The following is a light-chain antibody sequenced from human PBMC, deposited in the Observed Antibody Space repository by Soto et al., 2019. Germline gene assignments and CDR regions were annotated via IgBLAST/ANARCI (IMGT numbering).Light chain of an antibody. V-gene: IGKV3D-15*01. Sequence: ETVMTQSPATLSVSPGGRVTLSCRASQIIRTNLAWYQQKPGQAPRLLIYGASSRATGIPDRFSGSGSGTDFTLTISRLEPEDFAVYYCQQYNNWPAWTFGQGTKVDIK. CDR1: QIIRTN. J-gene: IGKJ1*01. CDR3: QQYNNWPAWT. CDR2: GAS.